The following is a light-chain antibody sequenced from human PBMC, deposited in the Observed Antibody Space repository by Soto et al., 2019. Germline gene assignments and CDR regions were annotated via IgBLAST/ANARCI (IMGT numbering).Light chain of an antibody. CDR1: QSVRTY. J-gene: IGKJ4*01. Sequence: EIVLTQSPATLSLSPGERATLSCRAIQSVRTYLSYVAWYQQRPGQAPRLLIYDASNRATSIPARFSGSGSGTDFTLTISSLEPEDFAVYYCQQRSNWPPVFGGGTKVDIK. CDR3: QQRSNWPPV. CDR2: DAS. V-gene: IGKV3-11*01.